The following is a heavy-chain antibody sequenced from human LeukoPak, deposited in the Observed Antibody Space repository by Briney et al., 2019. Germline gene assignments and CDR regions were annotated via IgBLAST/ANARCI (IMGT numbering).Heavy chain of an antibody. D-gene: IGHD3-3*01. CDR3: ARGRRYDFWSGYYSGWFDP. V-gene: IGHV4-61*02. CDR1: GGSISSGSYY. CDR2: IYTSGST. Sequence: SETLSLTCTVSGGSISSGSYYWSWIRQPAGKGLEWIGRIYTSGSTNYNPSLKRRVTISVDTSKNQFSLKLSSVTAADTAVYYCARGRRYDFWSGYYSGWFDPWGQGTLVTVSS. J-gene: IGHJ5*02.